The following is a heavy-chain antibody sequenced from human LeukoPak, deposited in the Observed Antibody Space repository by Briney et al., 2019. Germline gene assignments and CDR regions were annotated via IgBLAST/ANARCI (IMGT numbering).Heavy chain of an antibody. J-gene: IGHJ4*02. D-gene: IGHD3-22*01. CDR1: GFTFDDYA. V-gene: IGHV3-9*01. CDR3: AKDMVPYYYDSSGAFDY. Sequence: GGSLRLSCAASGFTFDDYAMHWVRQAPGKGLEWVSGISWNSGSIGYADSVKGRFTISRDNAKNSLYLQMNSLRAEDTALYYCAKDMVPYYYDSSGAFDYWGQGTLVTVSS. CDR2: ISWNSGSI.